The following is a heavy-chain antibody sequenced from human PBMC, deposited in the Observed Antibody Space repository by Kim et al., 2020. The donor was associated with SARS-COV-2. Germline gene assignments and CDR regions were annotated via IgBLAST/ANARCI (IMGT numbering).Heavy chain of an antibody. CDR3: ARDWGIAVAGTRDYYYYGMDV. Sequence: FTISRDNAKNTLYLQMNSLRAEDTAVYYCARDWGIAVAGTRDYYYYGMDVWGQGTTVTVSS. D-gene: IGHD6-19*01. V-gene: IGHV3-74*01. J-gene: IGHJ6*02.